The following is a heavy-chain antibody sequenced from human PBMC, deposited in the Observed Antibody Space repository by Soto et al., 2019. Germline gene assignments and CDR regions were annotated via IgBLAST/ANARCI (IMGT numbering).Heavy chain of an antibody. CDR3: ERDGFGWGVSSRWYEKRRAVFLSYLY. J-gene: IGHJ4*02. D-gene: IGHD6-13*01. CDR1: GFTFSSYG. V-gene: IGHV3-30*03. Sequence: QVQLVASGGGGVQPGGSLRLSSAASGFTFSSYGMHWVRQAPGTGLEWVAVISYDGSNKYYADSVKGRWPISRDHSKNILYLQMNSLRAEETAVYYCERDGFGWGVSSRWYEKRRAVFLSYLYWGQGTLVTVSS. CDR2: ISYDGSNK.